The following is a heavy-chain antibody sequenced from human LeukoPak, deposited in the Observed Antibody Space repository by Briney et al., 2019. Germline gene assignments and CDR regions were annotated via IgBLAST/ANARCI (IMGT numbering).Heavy chain of an antibody. CDR2: ITSSSSAI. J-gene: IGHJ4*02. D-gene: IGHD6-6*01. CDR1: GFTFSDYY. V-gene: IGHV3-11*04. Sequence: GGSLRLSCAASGFTFSDYYMSWIRQAPGKGLEWVSHITSSSSAIYYADSVKGRFSISRDNAKYSLYLQMNSLRAEDTAVYYCARHLYSSSPDWGQGTLVTVSS. CDR3: ARHLYSSSPD.